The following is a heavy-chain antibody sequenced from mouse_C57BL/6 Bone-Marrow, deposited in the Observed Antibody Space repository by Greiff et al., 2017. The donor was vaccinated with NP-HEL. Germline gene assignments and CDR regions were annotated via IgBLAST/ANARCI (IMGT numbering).Heavy chain of an antibody. CDR3: ASPYDYDVAWFAY. CDR2: ISSGGSYT. Sequence: DVKLQESGGDLVKPGGSLKLSCAASGFPFSRYGLSLVRPPPDKRLEWVATISSGGSYTYYPDSVKGRFTISRDNAKNTLYLQMSSLKSEDTAMYYCASPYDYDVAWFAYWGQGTLVTVSA. J-gene: IGHJ3*01. D-gene: IGHD2-4*01. CDR1: GFPFSRYG. V-gene: IGHV5-6*02.